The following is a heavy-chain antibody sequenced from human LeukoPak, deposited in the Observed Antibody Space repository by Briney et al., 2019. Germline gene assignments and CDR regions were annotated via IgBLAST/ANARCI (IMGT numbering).Heavy chain of an antibody. J-gene: IGHJ3*02. CDR1: GDSIGSHN. CDR2: IFYVGST. Sequence: KPSETLSLTCTVSGDSIGSHNWSWIRQPPGKGLEWIGYIFYVGSTNYNPSLKSRVTISVDTSKNQFSLKLNSVTAADTAVYYCARDYYDSRGEAFDIWGQGTMVTVSS. CDR3: ARDYYDSRGEAFDI. V-gene: IGHV4-59*11. D-gene: IGHD3-22*01.